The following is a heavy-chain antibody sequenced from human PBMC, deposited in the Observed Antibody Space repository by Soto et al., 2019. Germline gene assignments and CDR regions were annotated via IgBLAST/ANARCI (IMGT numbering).Heavy chain of an antibody. CDR1: GGSISSYY. J-gene: IGHJ5*02. CDR3: ARLPDIAVAGTEDNWFDP. CDR2: IYYSGST. D-gene: IGHD6-19*01. Sequence: PSETLSLTCTVSGGSISSYYWGWIRQPPGKGLEWIGYIYYSGSTNYNPSLKSRVTISVDTSKNQFSLKLSSVTAADTAVYYCARLPDIAVAGTEDNWFDPWGQGTLVTVSS. V-gene: IGHV4-59*01.